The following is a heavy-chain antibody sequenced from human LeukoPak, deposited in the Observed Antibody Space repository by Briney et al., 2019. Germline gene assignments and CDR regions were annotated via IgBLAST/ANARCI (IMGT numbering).Heavy chain of an antibody. CDR3: ARDSDSIDY. Sequence: TGGSLRLSCAASGFTFNDYYMSWIRQAPGKGLEWVSYISSSSSYTNYADSVKGRFTISRDNAKNSLYLQMNSLRAEDTAVYYCARDSDSIDYWGQGTLVTVSS. V-gene: IGHV3-11*06. CDR2: ISSSSSYT. D-gene: IGHD2-15*01. CDR1: GFTFNDYY. J-gene: IGHJ4*02.